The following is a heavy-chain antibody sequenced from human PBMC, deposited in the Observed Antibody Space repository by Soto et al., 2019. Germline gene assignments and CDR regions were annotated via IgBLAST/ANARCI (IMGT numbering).Heavy chain of an antibody. J-gene: IGHJ5*02. Sequence: SLRLSYAASGFTFSSYWMSWVRQAPGKGLEWVANIKQDGSEKYYVDSVKGRFTISRDNAKNSLYLQVISLRAEDTAVYYCSPLPQQGVANAGVGPSGQGTPVTVAS. CDR2: IKQDGSEK. CDR1: GFTFSSYW. CDR3: SPLPQQGVANAGVGP. D-gene: IGHD2-8*01. V-gene: IGHV3-7*03.